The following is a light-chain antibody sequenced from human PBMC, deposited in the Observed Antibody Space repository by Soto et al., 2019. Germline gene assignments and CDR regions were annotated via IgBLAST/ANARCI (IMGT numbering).Light chain of an antibody. V-gene: IGLV2-11*01. Sequence: QSALTQPRSVSGSPGHSVTLSCTGTSSDVGGYNYISWYQHHPGKAPKVMIYDVSKRPSGVPDRFSGSKSGNTVSLTISGLQAEGEADYYCSSYAGRNTWVFGGGTKLTVL. CDR1: SSDVGGYNY. J-gene: IGLJ2*01. CDR3: SSYAGRNTWV. CDR2: DVS.